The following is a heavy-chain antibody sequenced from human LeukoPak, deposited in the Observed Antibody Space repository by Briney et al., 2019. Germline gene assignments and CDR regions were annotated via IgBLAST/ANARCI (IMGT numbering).Heavy chain of an antibody. CDR3: ARVLRGSRGRVGY. J-gene: IGHJ4*02. CDR2: IKQDGSEK. V-gene: IGHV3-7*01. CDR1: GFTFSSYW. Sequence: GGSLRLSCAASGFTFSSYWMSWVRQASGKGLEWVANIKQDGSEKYYVDSVKGRFTISRDNAKNSLYLQMNSLRAEDTAVYYCARVLRGSRGRVGYWSQGTLVTVSS. D-gene: IGHD5-12*01.